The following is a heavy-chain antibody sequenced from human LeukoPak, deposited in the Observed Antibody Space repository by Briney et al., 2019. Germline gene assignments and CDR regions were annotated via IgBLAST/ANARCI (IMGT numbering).Heavy chain of an antibody. D-gene: IGHD3-22*01. CDR2: IIPIFGTA. V-gene: IGHV1-69*13. J-gene: IGHJ4*02. CDR3: ARVGEYYYDSSGYYPFDY. Sequence: SVKVPCKASGGTFISYAISWVRQAPGQGLEWMGGIIPIFGTANYAQKFQGRVTITADESTSTAYMELSSLRSEDTAVYYCARVGEYYYDSSGYYPFDYWGQGTLVTVSS. CDR1: GGTFISYA.